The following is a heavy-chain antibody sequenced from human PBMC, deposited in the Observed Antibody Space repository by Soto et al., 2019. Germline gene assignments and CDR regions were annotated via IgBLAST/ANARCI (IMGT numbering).Heavy chain of an antibody. CDR3: ARVSELGDFWSGSPAPYDY. D-gene: IGHD3-3*01. Sequence: SETLSLTCTVSGGSISSYYWSWIRQPPGKGLEWIGYIYYSGSTNYNPSLKSRVTLSVDTSKNQFSLKLSSVTAADTAVYYCARVSELGDFWSGSPAPYDYWGQGTLVTVSS. CDR1: GGSISSYY. J-gene: IGHJ4*02. CDR2: IYYSGST. V-gene: IGHV4-59*01.